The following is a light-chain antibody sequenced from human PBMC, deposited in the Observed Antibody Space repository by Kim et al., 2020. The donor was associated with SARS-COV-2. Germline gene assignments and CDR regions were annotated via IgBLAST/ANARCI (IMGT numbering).Light chain of an antibody. CDR3: NSRDSSGNHLV. J-gene: IGLJ1*01. CDR1: RLRTYY. Sequence: ALGKTARIPSQGYRLRTYYACWYQQKPGQAPVLVIYGKNNRPSGIPDRFSGSSSGNTASLTITGAQAEDEADYYCNSRDSSGNHLVFGTGTKVTVL. CDR2: GKN. V-gene: IGLV3-19*01.